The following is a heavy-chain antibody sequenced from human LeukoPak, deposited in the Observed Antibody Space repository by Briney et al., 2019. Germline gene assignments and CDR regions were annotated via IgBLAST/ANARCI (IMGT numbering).Heavy chain of an antibody. CDR2: ISGYNGNT. D-gene: IGHD2-15*01. CDR3: VRKSATRRTSEFDY. CDR1: GYSFTSYG. Sequence: EASVKVSCKASGYSFTSYGISWVRQAPGQGLEWMGWISGYNGNTNYAQRLQGRVTMTTDTSTSTAYMELRSLGSDDTAIFYCVRKSATRRTSEFDYWGQGTPVTVSS. V-gene: IGHV1-18*01. J-gene: IGHJ4*02.